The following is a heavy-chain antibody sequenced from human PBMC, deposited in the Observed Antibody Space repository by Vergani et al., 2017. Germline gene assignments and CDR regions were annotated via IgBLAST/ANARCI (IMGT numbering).Heavy chain of an antibody. D-gene: IGHD3-9*01. V-gene: IGHV3-66*02. CDR3: AKDGLLRYFDSPTGMDV. CDR1: SFSVSSHY. CDR2: INIGGRT. J-gene: IGHJ6*02. Sequence: LVESGGGLVQPGGSLRLSCAASSFSVSSHYMTWVRQAPGKGLEWVSTINIGGRTSYADSVKGRLTLTRDDSKNTLYLQMNSLRAEDTAVYYCAKDGLLRYFDSPTGMDVWGQGTTVTVSS.